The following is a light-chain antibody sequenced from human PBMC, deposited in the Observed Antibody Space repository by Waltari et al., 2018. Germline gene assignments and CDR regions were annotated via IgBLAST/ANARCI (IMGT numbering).Light chain of an antibody. V-gene: IGKV4-1*01. CDR1: QSLLYTTNSKTY. CDR2: WGS. Sequence: DIVMTQSPDSLAVSLGERATINCTSSQSLLYTTNSKTYLAWFQQKPGQPPKLLIYWGSTRASGVPDRFSGSGSGTDFALTISSLQTEDVAVYYCQQFYTTPRWTFGQGTKVEIK. CDR3: QQFYTTPRWT. J-gene: IGKJ1*01.